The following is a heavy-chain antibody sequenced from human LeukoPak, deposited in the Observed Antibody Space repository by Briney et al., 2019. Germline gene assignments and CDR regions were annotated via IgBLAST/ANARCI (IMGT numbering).Heavy chain of an antibody. Sequence: SQTLSLTCAISLDIFSSNGASCNWIRQSPSRGLEWLGRTYYRSQQWHSDYAPSVKGRITLNPDTSKNQLSLQLNSMTPEDTTVYYSARETDFGVVTNWGQGTLVTVSS. CDR3: ARETDFGVVTN. J-gene: IGHJ4*02. CDR1: LDIFSSNGAS. D-gene: IGHD3-3*01. CDR2: TYYRSQQWHS. V-gene: IGHV6-1*01.